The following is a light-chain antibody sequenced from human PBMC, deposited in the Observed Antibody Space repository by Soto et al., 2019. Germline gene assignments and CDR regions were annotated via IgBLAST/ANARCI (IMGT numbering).Light chain of an antibody. CDR1: RRDVGGYNY. CDR2: EVT. CDR3: SSYTISNTLPFV. V-gene: IGLV2-14*01. J-gene: IGLJ1*01. Sequence: QSVLTQPASVSGSPGQSITISCTGTRRDVGGYNYVSWYQQYPGKSPKLLIYEVTHRPSGVSNRFSGSNSGNTASLTISGLQAEDEADYYCSSYTISNTLPFVFGTGTKLTVL.